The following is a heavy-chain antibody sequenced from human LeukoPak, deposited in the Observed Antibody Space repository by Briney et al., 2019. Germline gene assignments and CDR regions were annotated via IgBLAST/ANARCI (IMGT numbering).Heavy chain of an antibody. D-gene: IGHD2-15*01. J-gene: IGHJ5*02. CDR1: GGSISGYF. CDR3: ARAPSGRGGTCPSDH. CDR2: IHDNGDS. Sequence: SETLSLTYTVSGGSISGYFWSWIRQPAGKGLEWIGRIHDNGDSNHNPSLKSRITMALDTSRNQVSLKLTSVTAADTAVYYCARAPSGRGGTCPSDHWGPGTLVTVST. V-gene: IGHV4-4*07.